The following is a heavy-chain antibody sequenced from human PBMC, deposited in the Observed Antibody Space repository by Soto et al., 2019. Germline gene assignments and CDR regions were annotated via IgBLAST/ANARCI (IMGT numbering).Heavy chain of an antibody. D-gene: IGHD3-10*01. V-gene: IGHV2-5*02. CDR2: IYWDDDK. CDR1: GFSLSTSGVG. J-gene: IGHJ5*02. Sequence: QITLKESGPTLVKPTQTLTLTCTFSGFSLSTSGVGVGWIRQPPGKALECLALIYWDDDKRYRSSLKSRLTISKDTSKDQAVLTMTNMDPVDTATYYCAHLYYCASGNTFDHWGQGTLVTVSS. CDR3: AHLYYCASGNTFDH.